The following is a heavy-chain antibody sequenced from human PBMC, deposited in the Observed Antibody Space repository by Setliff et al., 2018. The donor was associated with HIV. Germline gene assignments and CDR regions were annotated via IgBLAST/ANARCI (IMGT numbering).Heavy chain of an antibody. CDR3: ARRASKASLDY. CDR1: GYSFTSNW. J-gene: IGHJ4*02. V-gene: IGHV5-51*01. CDR2: IYPGDSDA. Sequence: GESLKISCKGSGYSFTSNWIGWVRQMPGKGLEWMGIIYPGDSDARYSPSFQGQATISADKSISTAYLQWSSLKASDTAMYYCARRASKASLDYWGQGTLVTVSS.